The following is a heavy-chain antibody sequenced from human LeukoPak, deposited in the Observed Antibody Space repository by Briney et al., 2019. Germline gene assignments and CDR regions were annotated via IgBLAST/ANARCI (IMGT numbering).Heavy chain of an antibody. V-gene: IGHV4-4*07. CDR2: IYTSGST. D-gene: IGHD3-3*01. CDR1: GGSISSYY. Sequence: SETLSLTCTVSGGSISSYYWSWIRQPAGKGLEWIGRIYTSGSTNYNPSLKSRVTMSVDTSKNQFSLKLSSVTAADTAVYYCARVGYYDFWGGYNYFDYWGQGTLVTVSS. J-gene: IGHJ4*02. CDR3: ARVGYYDFWGGYNYFDY.